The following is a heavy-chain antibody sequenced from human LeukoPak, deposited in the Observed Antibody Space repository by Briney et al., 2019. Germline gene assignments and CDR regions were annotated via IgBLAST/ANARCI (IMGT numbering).Heavy chain of an antibody. Sequence: GESLKISCKGSGYSFTSYWIGWVRQMPGKGLEWMGIIYPGDPDTRYSPSFQGQVTISTDKSISTAYLQWSSLKASDTAMYYCATHRGVVVTALDYWGQGTLVTVSS. CDR3: ATHRGVVVTALDY. J-gene: IGHJ4*02. CDR2: IYPGDPDT. D-gene: IGHD2-21*02. CDR1: GYSFTSYW. V-gene: IGHV5-51*01.